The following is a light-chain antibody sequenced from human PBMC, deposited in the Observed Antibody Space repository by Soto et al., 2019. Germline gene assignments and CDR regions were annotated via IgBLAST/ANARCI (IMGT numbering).Light chain of an antibody. CDR1: TGDIGGYDR. V-gene: IGLV2-14*01. CDR2: DVS. J-gene: IGLJ3*02. Sequence: QSALTQPASVSGSLGQSITISCTGTTGDIGGYDRVSWYQQYPGKAPKLMISDVSFRPSGVSNRFSGSKSGNTASLTISDLQAVDESDYYCSSYTNTDSGVFGGGTQLTVL. CDR3: SSYTNTDSGV.